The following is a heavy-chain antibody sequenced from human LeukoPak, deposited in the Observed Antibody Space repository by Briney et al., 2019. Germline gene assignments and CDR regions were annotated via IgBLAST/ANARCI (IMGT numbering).Heavy chain of an antibody. D-gene: IGHD1-1*01. CDR1: GFTFSSYA. CDR3: VKSVTTGTGGAFDI. V-gene: IGHV3-64D*06. J-gene: IGHJ3*02. Sequence: GGSLRLSCSASGFTFSSYAMHWVRQAPGKGLEYVSAISSNGGSTYYADSVKGRFTISRDNSKNTLYPQMSSLRAEDTAVYYCVKSVTTGTGGAFDIWGQGTMVTVSS. CDR2: ISSNGGST.